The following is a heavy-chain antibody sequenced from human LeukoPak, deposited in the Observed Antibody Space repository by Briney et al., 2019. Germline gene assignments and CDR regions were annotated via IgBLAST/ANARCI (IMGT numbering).Heavy chain of an antibody. CDR3: ARQSLGASGLDH. D-gene: IGHD1-26*01. CDR2: VPHDGSST. CDR1: GFTFNSYH. Sequence: PGGSLRLSCAVSGFTFNSYHMHWVRQAPNKGLDWVAVVPHDGSSTSHAASVNGRFTISRDNSKDTLLLQMNSLRVDDTAIYYCARQSLGASGLDHWGQGVLVTVSS. V-gene: IGHV3-30*04. J-gene: IGHJ4*02.